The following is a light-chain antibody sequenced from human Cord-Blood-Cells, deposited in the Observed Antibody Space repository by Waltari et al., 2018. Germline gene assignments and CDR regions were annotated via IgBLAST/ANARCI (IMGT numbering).Light chain of an antibody. CDR1: SSDVGGYNY. CDR2: EVS. J-gene: IGLJ1*01. Sequence: QSALTQPASVSGSPGQSITISCTGTSSDVGGYNYVSWYQQHPGKAPKLIIYEVSNRPSGLSNRFSGSKSGNTASLTISGLQAEDEADYYCSSYTSSSTLVFGTGTKVTVL. CDR3: SSYTSSSTLV. V-gene: IGLV2-14*01.